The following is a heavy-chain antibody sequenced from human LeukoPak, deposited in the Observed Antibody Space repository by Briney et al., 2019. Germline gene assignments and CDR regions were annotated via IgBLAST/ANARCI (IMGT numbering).Heavy chain of an antibody. CDR2: IRSKAYGGTT. CDR1: GFTFSDYY. J-gene: IGHJ4*02. Sequence: PGGSLRLSCAASGFTFSDYYMTWVRQAPGKGLGWVVFIRSKAYGGTTEYAACVKGRLTISRDDSRSIAYLQINSLTTEDTAVYYCTSAPQLLGRLGSFDYWGQGTLVTVSS. V-gene: IGHV3-49*04. D-gene: IGHD1-1*01. CDR3: TSAPQLLGRLGSFDY.